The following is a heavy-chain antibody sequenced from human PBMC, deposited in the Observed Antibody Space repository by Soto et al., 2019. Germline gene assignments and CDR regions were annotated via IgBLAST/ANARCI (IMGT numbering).Heavy chain of an antibody. CDR3: TRDDGHCSGGRCYGVTMDV. V-gene: IGHV3-66*01. J-gene: IGHJ6*04. Sequence: EVQLVESGGGLVQPGGSLRLSCAASGFTVSSKYMSWVRQAPGKGLEWVSLIQSGGSTYYAGSVKGRFTISRDNSENTLFLQMNSLRVEDTAVYYCTRDDGHCSGGRCYGVTMDVWGKGTMVTVSA. CDR1: GFTVSSKY. CDR2: IQSGGST. D-gene: IGHD2-15*01.